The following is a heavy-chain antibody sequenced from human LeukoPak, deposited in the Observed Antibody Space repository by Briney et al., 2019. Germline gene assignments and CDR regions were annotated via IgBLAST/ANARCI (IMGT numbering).Heavy chain of an antibody. D-gene: IGHD6-19*01. V-gene: IGHV4-59*01. CDR1: DGSISSYY. J-gene: IGHJ3*02. Sequence: SETLSLTCTVSDGSISSYYWSWIWQPPGKGLEWIGYIYYSGSTNYNPSLKSRVTISVDTSKNQFSLKLSSVTAADTAVYYCARELAVAVAFDIWGQGTMVTVSS. CDR3: ARELAVAVAFDI. CDR2: IYYSGST.